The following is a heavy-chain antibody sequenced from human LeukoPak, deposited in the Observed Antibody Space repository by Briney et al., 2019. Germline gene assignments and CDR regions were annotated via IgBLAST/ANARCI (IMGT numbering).Heavy chain of an antibody. CDR3: VKDEGYCSGGSCYSYDY. J-gene: IGHJ4*02. CDR1: GFTFSSYG. D-gene: IGHD2-15*01. Sequence: GGSLRLSCAASGFTFSSYGMHWVRQAPGKGLEWVAVITYDGSNKYYADSVKGRFTISRDNSKNTLYLQMNSLRAEDTAVYYCVKDEGYCSGGSCYSYDYWGQGTLVTVSS. CDR2: ITYDGSNK. V-gene: IGHV3-30*18.